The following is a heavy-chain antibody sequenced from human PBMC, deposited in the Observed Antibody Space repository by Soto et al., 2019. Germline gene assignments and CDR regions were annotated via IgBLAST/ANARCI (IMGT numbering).Heavy chain of an antibody. CDR1: GFTFRNAW. Sequence: GGSLRLSCAASGFTFRNAWMIWVRQAPGKGLEWVGRIKSKTDGETTDYAIPVKGRFTIARDDSKNTLFLQMNSLKSEDTALYYCTTEGNEKSGYYVCYSEHWGQGTQVTFYS. D-gene: IGHD3-3*01. CDR3: TTEGNEKSGYYVCYSEH. J-gene: IGHJ1*01. CDR2: IKSKTDGETT. V-gene: IGHV3-15*01.